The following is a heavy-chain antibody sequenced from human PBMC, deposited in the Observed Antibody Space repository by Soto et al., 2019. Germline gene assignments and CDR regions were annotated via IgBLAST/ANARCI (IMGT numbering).Heavy chain of an antibody. J-gene: IGHJ5*02. CDR2: IYYTGST. V-gene: IGHV4-39*01. Sequence: GSLRLSCTVSGGSISSPGYYWGWIRQPPGKGLAWIATIYYTGSTYYNPSLKSRVTISVDTSKNQFSLKLSSVTATDTAVYYCARTAGSESYYYNWFDPWGQGTLVTVSS. CDR1: GGSISSPGYY. D-gene: IGHD3-10*01. CDR3: ARTAGSESYYYNWFDP.